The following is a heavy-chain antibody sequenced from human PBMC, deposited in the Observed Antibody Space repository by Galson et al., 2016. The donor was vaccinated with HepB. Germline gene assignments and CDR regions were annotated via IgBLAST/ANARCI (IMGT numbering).Heavy chain of an antibody. CDR3: AKDHGGYSGFDY. CDR1: GFTFGTYT. J-gene: IGHJ4*02. Sequence: SLRLSCAASGFTFGTYTMHWIRQAPGEGLQWVSLITGDRANAYYADSVKGRFIISRDNRKNSLYLQMNSLRTEDTALYYCAKDHGGYSGFDYWGQGTLVTVSS. D-gene: IGHD4-23*01. V-gene: IGHV3-43*01. CDR2: ITGDRANA.